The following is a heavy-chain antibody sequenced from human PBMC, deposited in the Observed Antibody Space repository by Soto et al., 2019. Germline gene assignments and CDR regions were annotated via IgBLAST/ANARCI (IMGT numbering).Heavy chain of an antibody. Sequence: GGSLRLSYAASGFTFSAYAMSWVRQAPEKGLEWVSSISTTGSDTYYTDSVKGRFTISRDNSKSTLYLQMNSLRAEDTAVYYCASHSTTFYYWGQGTPVTVSS. D-gene: IGHD2-2*01. J-gene: IGHJ4*02. CDR1: GFTFSAYA. CDR2: ISTTGSDT. CDR3: ASHSTTFYY. V-gene: IGHV3-23*01.